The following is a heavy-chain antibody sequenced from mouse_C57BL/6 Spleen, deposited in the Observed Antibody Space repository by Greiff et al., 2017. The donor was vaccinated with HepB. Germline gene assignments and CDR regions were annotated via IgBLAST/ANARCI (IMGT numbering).Heavy chain of an antibody. D-gene: IGHD2-4*01. CDR1: GYTFTSYW. CDR2: IDPSDSYT. Sequence: VQLQQPGAELVKPGASVKLSCKASGYTFTSYWMQWVKQRPGQGLEWIGEIDPSDSYTNYNQKFKGKATLTVDTSSITAYMQLSSLTSEDSAVYYCARSVIYYDYDEERFAYWGQGTLVTVSA. CDR3: ARSVIYYDYDEERFAY. V-gene: IGHV1-50*01. J-gene: IGHJ3*01.